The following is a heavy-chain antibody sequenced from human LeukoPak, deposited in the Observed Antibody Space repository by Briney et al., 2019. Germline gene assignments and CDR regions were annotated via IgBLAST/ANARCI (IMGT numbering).Heavy chain of an antibody. V-gene: IGHV7-4-1*02. CDR3: ARDYTVTLGTTTYFQH. CDR2: INTNTGNA. Sequence: ASVSVSCKASGYILDIYAMIWVRQARGQGIELMGWINTNTGNAIYAQGFTGRFVLYLDTSVSTAYLQISSLNAEDTAVYYCARDYTVTLGTTTYFQHWGQGTLVTVSS. D-gene: IGHD1-1*01. J-gene: IGHJ1*01. CDR1: GYILDIYA.